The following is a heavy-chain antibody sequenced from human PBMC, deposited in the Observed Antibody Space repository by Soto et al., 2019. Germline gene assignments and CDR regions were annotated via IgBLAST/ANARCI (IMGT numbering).Heavy chain of an antibody. J-gene: IGHJ4*02. CDR3: ARIIVGATGYFDY. Sequence: QVTLKESGPVLVKPTETLTLTCTVSGFSLSNARMGVSWIRQPPGKALEWLAHIFSNDEKSYSTSLKSRLTISKDTSKSQVVLTMTNMDPVDTATYSCARIIVGATGYFDYWGQGTLVTVSS. V-gene: IGHV2-26*01. CDR1: GFSLSNARMG. D-gene: IGHD1-26*01. CDR2: IFSNDEK.